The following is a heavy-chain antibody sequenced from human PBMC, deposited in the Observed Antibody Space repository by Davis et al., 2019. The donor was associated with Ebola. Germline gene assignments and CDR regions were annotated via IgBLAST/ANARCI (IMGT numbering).Heavy chain of an antibody. CDR1: AGSISRHY. V-gene: IGHV4-59*03. CDR3: SERGSSV. D-gene: IGHD3-10*01. J-gene: IGHJ4*02. Sequence: PSETLSLTCTVSAGSISRHYWSWIRQPPGKRREWIGSIYYTGNAYYNSSLASRATISVDTSKNQFSLKLTSVTAADTAMYYCSERGSSVWGQGTLVTVSS. CDR2: IYYTGNA.